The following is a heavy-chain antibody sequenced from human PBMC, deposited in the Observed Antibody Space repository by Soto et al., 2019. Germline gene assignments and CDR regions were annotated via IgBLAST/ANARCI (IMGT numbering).Heavy chain of an antibody. V-gene: IGHV1-69*13. Sequence: ASVKVSCKASGGTFSSYAISWVRQAPGQGLEWMGGIIPIFGTANYAQKFQGRVTITADESTSTAYMELSSLRSEDTAVYYCARPVNSSSSLPPGAFDIWGQGTMVTVSS. D-gene: IGHD6-6*01. J-gene: IGHJ3*02. CDR2: IIPIFGTA. CDR1: GGTFSSYA. CDR3: ARPVNSSSSLPPGAFDI.